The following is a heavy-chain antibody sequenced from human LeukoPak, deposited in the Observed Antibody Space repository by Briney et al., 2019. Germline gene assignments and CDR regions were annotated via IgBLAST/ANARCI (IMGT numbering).Heavy chain of an antibody. CDR1: GFTFSSYA. Sequence: GGSLRLSCAASGFTFSSYAMSWVRQAPGKGLEWVSYISSSSSTIYYADSVKGRFTISRDNSKNTLYLQMNSLRAEDTAVYYCARVPAETFYYYYMDVWGKGTTVTVSS. V-gene: IGHV3-48*01. CDR2: ISSSSSTI. CDR3: ARVPAETFYYYYMDV. J-gene: IGHJ6*03.